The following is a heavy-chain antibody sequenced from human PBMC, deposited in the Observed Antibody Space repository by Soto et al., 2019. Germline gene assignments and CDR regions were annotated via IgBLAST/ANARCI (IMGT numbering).Heavy chain of an antibody. CDR1: GGSFSGYY. D-gene: IGHD3-9*01. CDR3: AREVTDILTGYYSSWFDP. Sequence: SETLSLTCAVYGGSFSGYYWSWIRQPPGKGLEWIGEINHSGSTNYNPSLKSRVTISVDTSKNQFSLKLSSVTAADTAVYYCAREVTDILTGYYSSWFDPWGQGTLVTVSS. CDR2: INHSGST. V-gene: IGHV4-34*01. J-gene: IGHJ5*02.